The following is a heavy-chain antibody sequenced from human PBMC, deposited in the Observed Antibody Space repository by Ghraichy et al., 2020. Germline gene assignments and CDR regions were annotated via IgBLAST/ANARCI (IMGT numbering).Heavy chain of an antibody. CDR1: GESFSAYF. V-gene: IGHV4-34*01. CDR2: INHGGST. D-gene: IGHD2-15*01. Sequence: GSLRLSCDVYGESFSAYFRSWIRQPPGKGLEWIGEINHGGSTNYNPSLKRRVTISVDTSKNQFSLRRSSVTAAATAVYYCATARYCACVSCPRYFDSWGQGTLVTVSS. CDR3: ATARYCACVSCPRYFDS. J-gene: IGHJ4*02.